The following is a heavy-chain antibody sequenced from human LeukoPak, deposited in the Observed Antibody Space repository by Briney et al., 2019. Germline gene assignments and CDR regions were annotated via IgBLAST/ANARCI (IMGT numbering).Heavy chain of an antibody. Sequence: SETLSLTCTVSGYSISSGYYWGWIRQPPGKGLEWIGSIYHSGSTYYNPSLKSRVTISVDTSKNQFSLKLSSVTAADAAVYYCARDGLWSSHFDYWGQGTLVTVSS. D-gene: IGHD5-18*01. V-gene: IGHV4-38-2*02. CDR3: ARDGLWSSHFDY. CDR1: GYSISSGYY. CDR2: IYHSGST. J-gene: IGHJ4*02.